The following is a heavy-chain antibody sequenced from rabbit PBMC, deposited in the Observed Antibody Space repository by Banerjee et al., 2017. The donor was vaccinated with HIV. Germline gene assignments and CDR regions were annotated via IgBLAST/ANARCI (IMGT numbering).Heavy chain of an antibody. V-gene: IGHV1S29*01. CDR2: ITYRGSA. D-gene: IGHD4-2*01. J-gene: IGHJ4*01. CDR3: ARDPAGGEAVNF. Sequence: QEQLKESGGGLVQPGGSLKLSCKASGFDFSSCAITWVRQAPGKGLEYIGYITYRGSAYYASWVNGRFTISRENTQNTLYLQLNSLTAADTATYFCARDPAGGEAVNFWGPGTLVTVS. CDR1: GFDFSSCA.